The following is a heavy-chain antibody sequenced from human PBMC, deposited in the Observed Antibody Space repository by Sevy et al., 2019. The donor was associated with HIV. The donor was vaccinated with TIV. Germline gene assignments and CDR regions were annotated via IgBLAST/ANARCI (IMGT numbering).Heavy chain of an antibody. V-gene: IGHV3-7*03. CDR3: ARDCSSSSCLWGMDV. J-gene: IGHJ6*02. Sequence: GGSLRLSCAASGFTFSSYWMSWVRQAPGKGLEWVAHIKRDGTEKYYVDSVKGRFTISRDNAKNSLYLQMNSLRVEDTAVYYCARDCSSSSCLWGMDVWGQGTTVTVSS. D-gene: IGHD2-2*01. CDR1: GFTFSSYW. CDR2: IKRDGTEK.